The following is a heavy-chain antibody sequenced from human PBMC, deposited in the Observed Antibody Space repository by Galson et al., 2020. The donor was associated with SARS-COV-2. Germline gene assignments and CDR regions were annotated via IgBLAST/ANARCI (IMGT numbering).Heavy chain of an antibody. D-gene: IGHD2-15*01. CDR1: GGSVINTNW. CDR2: IHHSGNT. J-gene: IGHJ5*02. CDR3: ARLGDCSGGTCYSRGYNWFDP. V-gene: IGHV4-4*02. Sequence: SETLSLTCAVSGGSVINTNWWTWVRQSPGKRLEWIGAIHHSGNTNYNPSLNSRVTISVDTSKNQFSLNLISVTAADTAVYFCARLGDCSGGTCYSRGYNWFDPWGQGTLVTVSS.